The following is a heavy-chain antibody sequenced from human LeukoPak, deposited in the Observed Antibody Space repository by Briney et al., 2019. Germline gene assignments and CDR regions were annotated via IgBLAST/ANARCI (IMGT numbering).Heavy chain of an antibody. CDR1: GYSISSGCY. CDR3: ARVLGGSSPFDY. Sequence: SETLSLTCAVSGYSISSGCYWGWIRQPPGKGLEWIGSIYHSGTTHYNPSLKSRVTISVDTSKNQFSLKLSSVTAADTAIYYCARVLGGSSPFDYWGQGTLVTVSS. CDR2: IYHSGTT. V-gene: IGHV4-38-2*01. J-gene: IGHJ4*02. D-gene: IGHD1-26*01.